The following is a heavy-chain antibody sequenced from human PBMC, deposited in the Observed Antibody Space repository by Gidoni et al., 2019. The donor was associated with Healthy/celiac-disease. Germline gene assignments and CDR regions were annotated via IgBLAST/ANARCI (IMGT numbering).Heavy chain of an antibody. V-gene: IGHV4-30-2*01. J-gene: IGHJ6*02. CDR1: GGSISSCGSS. CDR2: IYHSGST. CDR3: ARGLYYYGSGSYFYYYGMDV. D-gene: IGHD3-10*01. Sequence: QLQLQESGSGLVKPSQTLSLTCAVSGGSISSCGSSWSWIRQPPGKGLEWIGDIYHSGSTYYNQSIKSRVTISGDRSKNQFSMKLSSVTAADTAVYYCARGLYYYGSGSYFYYYGMDVWGQGTTVTVSS.